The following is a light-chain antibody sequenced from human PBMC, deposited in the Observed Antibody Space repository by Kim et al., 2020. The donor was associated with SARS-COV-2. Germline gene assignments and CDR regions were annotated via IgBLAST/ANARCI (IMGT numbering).Light chain of an antibody. CDR1: QPISTY. CDR2: AAS. Sequence: SAAVGDRISITCLASQPISTYLNWYLQRPGEAPQLLIYAASILYSAVPSRFSGSGSGTVFTLSISSVQLEDFATYYCQQSYTTPRTFGQGTKLEI. V-gene: IGKV1-39*01. J-gene: IGKJ2*01. CDR3: QQSYTTPRT.